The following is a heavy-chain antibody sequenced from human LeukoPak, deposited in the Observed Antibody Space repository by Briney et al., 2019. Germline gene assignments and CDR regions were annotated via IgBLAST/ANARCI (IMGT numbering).Heavy chain of an antibody. CDR1: GGSISSSSYY. V-gene: IGHV4-39*07. Sequence: SETLSLTCTVSGGSISSSSYYWGWIRQPPGKGLEWIGSIYYSGSTYYNPSLKSRVTISVDRSKNQFSLKLSSVTAADTAVYYCVRAYSSSWAPVDYWGQGTLVTVSS. CDR2: IYYSGST. J-gene: IGHJ4*02. CDR3: VRAYSSSWAPVDY. D-gene: IGHD6-13*01.